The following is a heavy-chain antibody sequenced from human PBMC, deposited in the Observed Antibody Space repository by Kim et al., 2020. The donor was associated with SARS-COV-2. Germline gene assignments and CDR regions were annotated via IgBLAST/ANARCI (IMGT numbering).Heavy chain of an antibody. CDR1: GFTFSSYG. J-gene: IGHJ6*02. CDR2: ISYDGSNK. V-gene: IGHV3-30*18. CDR3: AKDYLMDV. Sequence: GGSLRLSCAASGFTFSSYGMHWVRQAPGKGLEWVAVISYDGSNKYYADSVKGRFTISRDNSKNTLYLQMNSLRAEDTAVYYCAKDYLMDVWGQGTTVTVS.